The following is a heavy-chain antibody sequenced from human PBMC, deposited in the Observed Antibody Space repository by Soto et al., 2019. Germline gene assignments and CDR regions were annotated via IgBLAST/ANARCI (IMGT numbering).Heavy chain of an antibody. Sequence: ASVKVSCKASGYTFTSYGISWVRQAPGQGLEWMGWISAYNGNTNYAQKLQGRVTMTTDTSTSTAYMELRSLRSDDTAVYYCVSGSYQPGGYYYYYGMDVWGQGTTVTVSS. D-gene: IGHD3-10*01. J-gene: IGHJ6*02. CDR1: GYTFTSYG. CDR2: ISAYNGNT. CDR3: VSGSYQPGGYYYYYGMDV. V-gene: IGHV1-18*01.